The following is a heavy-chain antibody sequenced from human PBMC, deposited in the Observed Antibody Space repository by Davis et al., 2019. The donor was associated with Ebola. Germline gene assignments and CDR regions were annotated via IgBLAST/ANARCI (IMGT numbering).Heavy chain of an antibody. CDR3: ARRNPYYYYGMDV. CDR1: GGSISSSNW. CDR2: IYHSGST. D-gene: IGHD2/OR15-2a*01. J-gene: IGHJ6*02. Sequence: PSETLSLTCAVSGGSISSSNWWSWVRQPPGKGLEWIGEIYHSGSTNYNPSLKSRVTISVDKSKNQFSLKLSSVTAADTAVYYCARRNPYYYYGMDVWGQGTTVTVSS. V-gene: IGHV4-4*02.